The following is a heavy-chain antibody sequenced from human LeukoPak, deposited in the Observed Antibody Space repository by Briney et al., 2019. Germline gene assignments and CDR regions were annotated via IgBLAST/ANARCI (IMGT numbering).Heavy chain of an antibody. CDR2: ISGSGGST. CDR3: AKEKRGVVVVAAVFDY. J-gene: IGHJ4*02. D-gene: IGHD2-15*01. V-gene: IGHV3-23*01. CDR1: GFTFSSYS. Sequence: GGSLRLSCAASGFTFSSYSMNWVRQAPGKGLEWVSAISGSGGSTYYADSVKGRFTISRDNSKNTLYLQMNSLRAEDTAVYYCAKEKRGVVVVAAVFDYWGQGTLVTVSS.